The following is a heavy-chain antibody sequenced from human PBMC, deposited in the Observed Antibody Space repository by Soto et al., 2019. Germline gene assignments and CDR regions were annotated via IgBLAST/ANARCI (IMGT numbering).Heavy chain of an antibody. J-gene: IGHJ2*01. CDR1: GGTFSSYT. CDR3: ARVGFIAVAGTDWYFDL. CDR2: IIPILGIA. V-gene: IGHV1-69*02. Sequence: GASVKVSCKASGGTFSSYTISWVRQAPGQGLEWMGRIIPILGIANYAQKFQGRVTITADKSTSTAYMELSSLRSEDTAVYYCARVGFIAVAGTDWYFDLWGRGTLVTVSS. D-gene: IGHD6-19*01.